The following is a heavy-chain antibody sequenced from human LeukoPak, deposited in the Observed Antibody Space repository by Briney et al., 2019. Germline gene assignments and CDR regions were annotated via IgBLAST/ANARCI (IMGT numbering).Heavy chain of an antibody. CDR3: ARDSYCPNDVCYDY. J-gene: IGHJ4*02. CDR1: GFTFSSYS. V-gene: IGHV3-21*06. D-gene: IGHD2-8*01. CDR2: ITTSRDQ. Sequence: GGSLRLSCAASGFTFSSYSMNWVRQAPGKGLEWVSSITTSRDQYHADSVKGRFTVSRDNAKSSVYLQMDSLRADDTAVYYCARDSYCPNDVCYDYWGQGVLVTVS.